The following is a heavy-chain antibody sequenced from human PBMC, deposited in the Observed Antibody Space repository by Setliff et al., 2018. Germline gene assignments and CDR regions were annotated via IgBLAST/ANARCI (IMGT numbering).Heavy chain of an antibody. J-gene: IGHJ5*02. D-gene: IGHD3-10*01. V-gene: IGHV5-51*01. CDR3: ARHPYYYGSGTYLDNNNRWFDP. CDR2: IYPGDSIT. Sequence: GESLTISCKGSGYSFSTCWIGWVRQMPGKGLEWMGIIYPGDSITRYSLSFQGQVTISVDKSINTAYLQWSSLRASDTAIYYCARHPYYYGSGTYLDNNNRWFDPWGQGTLVTVSS. CDR1: GYSFSTCW.